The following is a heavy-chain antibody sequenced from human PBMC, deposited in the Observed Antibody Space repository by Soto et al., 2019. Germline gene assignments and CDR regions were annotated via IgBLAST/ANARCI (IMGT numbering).Heavy chain of an antibody. CDR1: GFTFSSYG. CDR2: ISYDGSYK. J-gene: IGHJ5*02. V-gene: IGHV3-30*18. D-gene: IGHD1-26*01. Sequence: GGSLRLSCAASGFTFSSYGMHWVRQAPGKGLEWVALISYDGSYKYYADSVKGRLTISRDNSKNTVYLQMNSLRAEDTAVYYCAKVVVGVGAHNWFDPWGQGTLVTVSS. CDR3: AKVVVGVGAHNWFDP.